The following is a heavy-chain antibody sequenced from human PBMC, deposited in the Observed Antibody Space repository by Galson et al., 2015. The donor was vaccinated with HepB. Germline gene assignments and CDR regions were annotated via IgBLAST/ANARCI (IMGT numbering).Heavy chain of an antibody. CDR3: AREGYSYGSMYYFDY. CDR1: GFTFSSYA. Sequence: SLRLSCAASGFTFSSYAMHWVRQAPGKGLEWVAVISYDGSNKYYADSVKGRFTISRDNSKNTLYLQMNSLRAEDTAVYYCAREGYSYGSMYYFDYWGQGTLVTVSS. CDR2: ISYDGSNK. J-gene: IGHJ4*02. D-gene: IGHD5-18*01. V-gene: IGHV3-30*04.